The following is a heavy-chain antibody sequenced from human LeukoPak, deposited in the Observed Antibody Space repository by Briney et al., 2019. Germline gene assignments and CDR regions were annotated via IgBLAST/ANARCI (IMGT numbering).Heavy chain of an antibody. D-gene: IGHD6-19*01. Sequence: GGSLRLSCAASGFTFSSYSMTWVRQAPGKGLEWVSSISSSSSYIYYADSVKGRFTISRDNAKNSLYLQMNSLRAEDTAVYYCARDRGSSGWYRYGMDVWGQGTTVTVSS. V-gene: IGHV3-21*01. CDR1: GFTFSSYS. CDR2: ISSSSSYI. J-gene: IGHJ6*02. CDR3: ARDRGSSGWYRYGMDV.